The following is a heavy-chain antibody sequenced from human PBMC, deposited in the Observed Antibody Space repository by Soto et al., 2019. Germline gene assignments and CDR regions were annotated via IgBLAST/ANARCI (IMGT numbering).Heavy chain of an antibody. V-gene: IGHV4-59*01. CDR1: GGSISSYY. J-gene: IGHJ5*02. CDR3: ARAQDIVAQGWFDP. Sequence: PSETLSLTCTVSGGSISSYYWSWIRQPPGKGLEWIGYIYYSGSTNYNPSLKSRVTISVDTSKNQFSLKLSSVTAADTAVYYCARAQDIVAQGWFDPWGQGTLVTVSS. CDR2: IYYSGST. D-gene: IGHD2-15*01.